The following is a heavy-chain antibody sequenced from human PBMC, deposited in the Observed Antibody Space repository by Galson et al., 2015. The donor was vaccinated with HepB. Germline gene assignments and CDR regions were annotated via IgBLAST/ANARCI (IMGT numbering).Heavy chain of an antibody. J-gene: IGHJ4*02. CDR3: AKDSQDY. Sequence: SLRLSCAASGFTFSSYGMHWVRQAPGKGLEWVAVISYDGSNKYYADSVKGRFTISRDNSKNTLYLQMNSLRAEDTAVYYCAKDSQDYWGQGTLVTVSS. CDR1: GFTFSSYG. CDR2: ISYDGSNK. V-gene: IGHV3-30*18.